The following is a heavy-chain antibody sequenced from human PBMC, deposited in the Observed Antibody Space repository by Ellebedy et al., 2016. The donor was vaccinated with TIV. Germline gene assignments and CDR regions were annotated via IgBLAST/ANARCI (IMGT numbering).Heavy chain of an antibody. V-gene: IGHV3-9*01. Sequence: SLKISXAASGFTFDDYAMHWVRQAPGKGLEWVSGISWNSGSIGYADSVKGRFTISRDNAKNSLYLQMNSLRAEDTALYYCAKADYYGSGSYLHPSSNYYYGMDVWGQGTTVTVSS. D-gene: IGHD3-10*01. CDR2: ISWNSGSI. J-gene: IGHJ6*02. CDR1: GFTFDDYA. CDR3: AKADYYGSGSYLHPSSNYYYGMDV.